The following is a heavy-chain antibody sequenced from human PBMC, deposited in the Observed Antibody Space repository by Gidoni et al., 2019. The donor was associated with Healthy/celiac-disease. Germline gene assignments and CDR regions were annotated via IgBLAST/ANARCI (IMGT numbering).Heavy chain of an antibody. V-gene: IGHV3-49*03. CDR2: IRSKAYGGTT. CDR3: TRSRLGYCSGGSCYSD. J-gene: IGHJ1*01. Sequence: EVQLVESGGGLVQPGRSLRLSCTASGFTFGDYAMSWFRQAPGKGLEWVGFIRSKAYGGTTEYAASVKGRFTISRDDSKSIAYLQMNSLKTEDTAVYYCTRSRLGYCSGGSCYSDWGQGTLVTVSS. CDR1: GFTFGDYA. D-gene: IGHD2-15*01.